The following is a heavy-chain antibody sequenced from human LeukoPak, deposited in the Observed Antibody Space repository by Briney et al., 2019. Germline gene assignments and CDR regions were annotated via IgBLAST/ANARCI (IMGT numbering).Heavy chain of an antibody. CDR1: GFTFIDYY. CDR2: IISSGSTI. V-gene: IGHV3-11*01. CDR3: ARDAAAGMDWFDP. Sequence: GSLLLSCAASGFTFIDYYMSWIRRAAAKGLEWVSYIISSGSTIYYADSVKGRFTISRDNAKNSLYLQMNSLRAEDTAVYYCARDAAAGMDWFDPWGQGTLVTVSS. J-gene: IGHJ5*02. D-gene: IGHD6-13*01.